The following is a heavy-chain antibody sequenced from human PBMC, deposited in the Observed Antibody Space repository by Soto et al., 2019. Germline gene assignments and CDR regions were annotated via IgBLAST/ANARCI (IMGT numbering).Heavy chain of an antibody. CDR1: GGSISSGGYY. J-gene: IGHJ5*02. CDR2: IYDSGST. CDR3: ARGGGCSGGSCYSSLSWFNP. V-gene: IGHV4-31*03. D-gene: IGHD2-15*01. Sequence: PSETLSLTCTVSGGSISSGGYYWSWIRQHPGKGLEWIGYIYDSGSTYYNPSLKSRVTISVDTSKNQFSLKLSSVTAADTAVYYCARGGGCSGGSCYSSLSWFNPWGQGTLVTVSS.